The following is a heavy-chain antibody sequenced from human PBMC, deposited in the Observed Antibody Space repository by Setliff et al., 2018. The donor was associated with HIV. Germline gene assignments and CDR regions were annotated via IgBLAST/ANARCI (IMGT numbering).Heavy chain of an antibody. J-gene: IGHJ4*02. CDR2: IIPIFGTA. V-gene: IGHV1-69*05. CDR1: GGTFSSYA. Sequence: SVKVSCKASGGTFSSYAISWVRQAPGQGLEWMGGIIPIFGTANYAQKLQGRVTMTTDTSTSTAYMELRSLRSEDTAVYYCARKGYFDFWGQGTLVTVSS. CDR3: ARKGYFDF.